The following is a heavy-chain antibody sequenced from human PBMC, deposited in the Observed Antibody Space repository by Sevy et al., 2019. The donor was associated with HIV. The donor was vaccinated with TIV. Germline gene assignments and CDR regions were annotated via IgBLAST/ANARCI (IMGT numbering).Heavy chain of an antibody. CDR2: IYWDDDK. CDR1: GFSLSTSGVG. V-gene: IGHV2-5*02. D-gene: IGHD3-9*01. Sequence: SGPTLVKPTQTLTLTCTFSGFSLSTSGVGVGWIRQPPGKALEWLALIYWDDDKRYSPSRKSRLTFTKDTSKNQVVLTMTNMDPVDTATYYCAHSLYYDILTSYSIEGWFDPWGQGTLVTVSS. CDR3: AHSLYYDILTSYSIEGWFDP. J-gene: IGHJ5*02.